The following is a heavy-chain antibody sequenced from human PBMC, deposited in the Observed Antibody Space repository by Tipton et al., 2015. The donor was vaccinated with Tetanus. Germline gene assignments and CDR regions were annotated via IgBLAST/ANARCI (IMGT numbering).Heavy chain of an antibody. CDR1: GGPMNNFY. Sequence: LRLSCTVSGGPMNNFYWTWIRQPPGKGLEWIRHVYFSGTTSYNPSLKSRVTMSLDTSKNLFSLRLTAMTAADTAVYYCARDWEGGYGMDVWGQGTTVTVPS. J-gene: IGHJ6*02. V-gene: IGHV4-59*01. CDR2: VYFSGTT. CDR3: ARDWEGGYGMDV. D-gene: IGHD1-26*01.